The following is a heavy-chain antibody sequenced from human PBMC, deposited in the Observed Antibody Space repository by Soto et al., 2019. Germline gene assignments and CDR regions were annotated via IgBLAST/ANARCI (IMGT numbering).Heavy chain of an antibody. Sequence: PGGSLRLSCAVSGFTFSNYAIHWVRQAPGKGLEWLALISYDGSNKYYAGSVEGRFTISRDNSKNTLYLQMSSLRTEDTAVYYCAKARGVAGNCDYYGMDVWGQGTTVTVSS. CDR3: AKARGVAGNCDYYGMDV. J-gene: IGHJ6*02. CDR2: ISYDGSNK. CDR1: GFTFSNYA. V-gene: IGHV3-30*18. D-gene: IGHD6-19*01.